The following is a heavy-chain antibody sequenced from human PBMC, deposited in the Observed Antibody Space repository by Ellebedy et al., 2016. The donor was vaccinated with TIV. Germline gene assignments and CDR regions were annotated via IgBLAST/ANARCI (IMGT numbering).Heavy chain of an antibody. CDR2: IKQDGSEK. J-gene: IGHJ4*02. D-gene: IGHD3-10*01. CDR3: AKWEGFGERHFDY. V-gene: IGHV3-7*03. Sequence: GESLKISCAASGFTFSSYWMSWVRQAPGKGLEWVANIKQDGSEKYYVDSVKGRFTISRDNSKNTLYLQMNSLRAEDTAVYYCAKWEGFGERHFDYWGQGTLVTVSS. CDR1: GFTFSSYW.